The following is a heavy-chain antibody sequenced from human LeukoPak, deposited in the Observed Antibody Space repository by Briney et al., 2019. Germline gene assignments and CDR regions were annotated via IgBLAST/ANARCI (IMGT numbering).Heavy chain of an antibody. J-gene: IGHJ4*02. CDR3: ARGGEMATFDY. CDR1: GYTFSSYG. D-gene: IGHD5-24*01. CDR2: IIPIFGTA. V-gene: IGHV1-69*13. Sequence: SVKVSCKTSGYTFSSYGITWVRQAPGQGLEWMGGIIPIFGTANYAQKFQGRVTITADESTSTAYMELSSLRSEDTAVYYCARGGEMATFDYWGQGTLVTVSS.